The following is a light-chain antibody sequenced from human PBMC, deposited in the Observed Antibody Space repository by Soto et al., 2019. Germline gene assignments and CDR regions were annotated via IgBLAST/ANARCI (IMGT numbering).Light chain of an antibody. V-gene: IGLV2-11*01. CDR2: DVT. CDR1: SSDVGGYNF. CDR3: CSYRGSSTLYV. J-gene: IGLJ1*01. Sequence: QSALTQPRSVSGSPGQSVTISCTGTSSDVGGYNFVSWYQQYPGKAPKLMIYDVTKRPSGVPDRFSGSKSGNTASLTISGLQAKDEADYYCCSYRGSSTLYVFGTGTKLTVL.